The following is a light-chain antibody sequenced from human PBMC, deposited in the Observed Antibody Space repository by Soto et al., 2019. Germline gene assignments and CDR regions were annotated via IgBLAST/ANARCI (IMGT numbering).Light chain of an antibody. CDR3: QTWGPGFVV. CDR1: SGHSSYA. CDR2: LNSDGSH. Sequence: QLVLTQSPSASASLGASVKLTCTLSSGHSSYAIAWHQQQPEKGPRYLMKLNSDGSHSKGDGIPDRFSGSSSGAERYLTISSLQSEDEADYYCQTWGPGFVVFGGGTQLTVL. V-gene: IGLV4-69*01. J-gene: IGLJ2*01.